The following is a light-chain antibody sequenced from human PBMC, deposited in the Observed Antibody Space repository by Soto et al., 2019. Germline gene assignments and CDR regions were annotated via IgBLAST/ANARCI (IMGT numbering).Light chain of an antibody. J-gene: IGKJ2*02. V-gene: IGKV1-39*01. CDR3: QQSDSTPWT. CDR2: GAS. CDR1: QSTSRS. Sequence: DIQMTQSPSSLSASVGDRVTVTCRASQSTSRSLIWYQQKPGKAPRVLIYGASSLQSGVPSRFSGSGSGTYFTLTISSLEPEDFATYYCQQSDSTPWTFGQGTKLEIK.